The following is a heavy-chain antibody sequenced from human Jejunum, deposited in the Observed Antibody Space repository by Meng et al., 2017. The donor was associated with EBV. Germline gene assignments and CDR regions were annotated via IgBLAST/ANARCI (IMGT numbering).Heavy chain of an antibody. Sequence: VQLVGPGGGSVRLGRSLRLSCAASGFIFSGYGMHWVRQAPGKGLEWVSYISSGGTTIYYADSVKGRFTISRDNGKNSLYLEMNSLRADDTAMYYCASPPGGGTGGYWGQGTLVTVSS. CDR1: GFIFSGYG. J-gene: IGHJ4*02. CDR2: ISSGGTTI. V-gene: IGHV3-48*01. D-gene: IGHD2-8*02. CDR3: ASPPGGGTGGY.